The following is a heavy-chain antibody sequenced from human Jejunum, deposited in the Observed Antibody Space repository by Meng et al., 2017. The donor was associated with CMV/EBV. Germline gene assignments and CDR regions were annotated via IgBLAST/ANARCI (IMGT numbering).Heavy chain of an antibody. CDR2: LSPGWPP. CDR1: VSF. J-gene: IGHJ6*02. D-gene: IGHD4-23*01. Sequence: VSFLGFIRPPPSPALACLGRLSPGWPPSPHPSLRTRVTISASTSKSQFSLKLRSVTAADTAVYYCARAGGNKWNYYYYGMDVWGQGTTVTVSS. V-gene: IGHV4-38-2*02. CDR3: ARAGGNKWNYYYYGMDV.